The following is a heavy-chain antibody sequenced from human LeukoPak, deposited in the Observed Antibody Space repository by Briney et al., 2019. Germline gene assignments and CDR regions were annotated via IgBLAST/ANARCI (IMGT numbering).Heavy chain of an antibody. J-gene: IGHJ3*02. CDR1: GFTFSSYA. V-gene: IGHV3-23*01. CDR3: AKDSSPYCSGGSCYFGAFDI. Sequence: WGSLRLSCAASGFTFSSYAMSWVRQAPGKGLEWVSAISGSGGSTYYADSVKGRFTISRDNSKNTLYLQMNSLRAEDTAVYYCAKDSSPYCSGGSCYFGAFDIWGQGTMVTVSS. CDR2: ISGSGGST. D-gene: IGHD2-15*01.